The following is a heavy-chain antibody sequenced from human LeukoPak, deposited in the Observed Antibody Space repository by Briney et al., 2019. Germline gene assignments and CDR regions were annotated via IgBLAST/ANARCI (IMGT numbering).Heavy chain of an antibody. V-gene: IGHV4-61*02. Sequence: SQTLSLTCTVSGGSVSSGNYYWTWIRQPAGTGLEWIGRSGSTNYNPSLKSRVTISIDASKNQFSLKLSSVTAADTAVYYCARHSYCGGDCYSPYFDYWGQGTLVTVSS. CDR3: ARHSYCGGDCYSPYFDY. D-gene: IGHD2-21*01. J-gene: IGHJ4*02. CDR2: SGST. CDR1: GGSVSSGNYY.